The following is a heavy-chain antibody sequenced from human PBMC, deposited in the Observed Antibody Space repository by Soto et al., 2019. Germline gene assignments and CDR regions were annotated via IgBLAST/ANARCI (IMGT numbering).Heavy chain of an antibody. CDR2: ISAYNGNT. CDR3: ARDRYFDWLRVVTFDY. CDR1: GYTFTSYG. D-gene: IGHD3-9*01. J-gene: IGHJ4*02. V-gene: IGHV1-18*01. Sequence: QVQLVQSGAEVKKPGASVKVSCKASGYTFTSYGISWVRQAPGQGLEWMGWISAYNGNTNYAQKLQGRVTMTTDTATSSAYMELRSLRSDDTAVYYCARDRYFDWLRVVTFDYWCQGTLATVSS.